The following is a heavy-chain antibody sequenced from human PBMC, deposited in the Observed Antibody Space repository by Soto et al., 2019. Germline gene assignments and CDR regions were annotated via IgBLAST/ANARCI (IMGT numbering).Heavy chain of an antibody. CDR1: GFTFTNAW. V-gene: IGHV3-15*07. CDR2: IRSKTDGGTP. CDR3: TTEKGY. Sequence: EVQLVESGGGLVKPGESLRLSCAASGFTFTNAWMNWVRQAPGKGLEWVGRIRSKTDGGTPDYASPVKGRFPISRDDSKKTLYVQMNSLKTEDTAIYYCTTEKGYCGQGTLVTVSS. J-gene: IGHJ4*02.